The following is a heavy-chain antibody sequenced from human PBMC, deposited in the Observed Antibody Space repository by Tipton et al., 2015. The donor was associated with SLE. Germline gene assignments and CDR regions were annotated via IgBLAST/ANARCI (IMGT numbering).Heavy chain of an antibody. D-gene: IGHD6-13*01. CDR1: GASVSSHY. V-gene: IGHV4-59*02. Sequence: LRLSCTVSGASVSSHYWNWIRQTPGKGLEWIGYIHYNRGTNYNASLESRVTMSVDTSENQFSLKLSSVTAADTAVYYCARGQDSSKIQHWGQGTLVTVSS. CDR2: IHYNRGT. CDR3: ARGQDSSKIQH. J-gene: IGHJ1*01.